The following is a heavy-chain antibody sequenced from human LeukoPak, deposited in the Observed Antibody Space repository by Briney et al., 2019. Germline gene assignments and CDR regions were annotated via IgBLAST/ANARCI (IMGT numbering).Heavy chain of an antibody. D-gene: IGHD3-3*01. CDR1: GYTFTSYY. V-gene: IGHV1-46*01. Sequence: ASVKVSCKASGYTFTSYYMHWVRQAPGQGLEWMGIINPSGGSTSYAQKFQGRVTMTRDTSTSTVYMELSSLRSEDTAVYYCARGGILRFLEWLVGGPTYYFDYWGQGTLVTVSS. CDR2: INPSGGST. CDR3: ARGGILRFLEWLVGGPTYYFDY. J-gene: IGHJ4*02.